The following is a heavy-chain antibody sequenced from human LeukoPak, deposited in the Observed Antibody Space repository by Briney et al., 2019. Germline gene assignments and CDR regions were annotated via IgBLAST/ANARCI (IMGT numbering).Heavy chain of an antibody. CDR2: ISGSGGST. J-gene: IGHJ4*02. V-gene: IGHV3-23*01. Sequence: GGSLRLSCAASGFTFSTYWMHWVRQAPGKGLEWVSAISGSGGSTYYADSVKGRFTISRDNSKNTLYLQMNSLRAEDTAVYYCAKGDIVGALDYWGQGTVVTVSS. CDR3: AKGDIVGALDY. CDR1: GFTFSTYW. D-gene: IGHD1-26*01.